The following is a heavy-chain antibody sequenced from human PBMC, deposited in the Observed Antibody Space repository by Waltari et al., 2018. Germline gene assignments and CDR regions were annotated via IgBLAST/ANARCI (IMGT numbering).Heavy chain of an antibody. D-gene: IGHD6-6*01. J-gene: IGHJ4*02. CDR3: ARGTRFSSRPQFDS. CDR2: IYYSGST. Sequence: QVQLQESGPGLVKPSETLSLTCTVSGGSISSYYWSWIRQPPGKGLEWIGYIYYSGSTNYNPSLKSRITISVDTSKNQFSLKLSSVTAADTAVYYCARGTRFSSRPQFDSWGQGTLVTVSS. CDR1: GGSISSYY. V-gene: IGHV4-59*01.